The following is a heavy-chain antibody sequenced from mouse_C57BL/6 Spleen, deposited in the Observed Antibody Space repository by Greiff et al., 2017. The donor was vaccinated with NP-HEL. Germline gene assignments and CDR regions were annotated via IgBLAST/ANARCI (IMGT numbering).Heavy chain of an antibody. J-gene: IGHJ2*01. V-gene: IGHV1-53*01. D-gene: IGHD3-3*01. CDR3: ARKRGLGRDFDY. CDR2: INPSNGGT. Sequence: QVQLQQPGTELVKPGASVKLSCKASGYTFTSYWMHWVKQRPGQGLEWIGNINPSNGGTNYNEKFKSKATLTVDKASSTAYMQLSSLTSEDSAVYYCARKRGLGRDFDYWGQGTTLTVSS. CDR1: GYTFTSYW.